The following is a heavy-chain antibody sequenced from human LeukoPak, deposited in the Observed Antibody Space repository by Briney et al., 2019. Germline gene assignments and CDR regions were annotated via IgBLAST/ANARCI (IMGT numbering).Heavy chain of an antibody. J-gene: IGHJ6*02. Sequence: RSDPLSLMCTVYGRFFSLYYARWMRHPREKGLEWIGDINRCGSTNYNPSLKSRVTISVDTYKNQFSLKLSSVTAADTAVYYCARGRRSNYLEVYYYYGMDVWGQGTTVTVSS. CDR2: INRCGST. CDR1: GRFFSLYY. V-gene: IGHV4-34*01. D-gene: IGHD4-11*01. CDR3: ARGRRSNYLEVYYYYGMDV.